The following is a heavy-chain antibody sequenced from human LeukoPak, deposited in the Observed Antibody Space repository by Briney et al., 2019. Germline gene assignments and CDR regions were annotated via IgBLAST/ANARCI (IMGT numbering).Heavy chain of an antibody. CDR1: GYTFTGNY. CDR2: INLNSGGT. CDR3: VYGVGATRNFDY. V-gene: IGHV1-2*02. Sequence: ASVKVSCKASGYTFTGNYMHWGRQPPGQGLEWMGWINLNSGGTNYEQKFLNRVTMTRDKSISTAYMELSRLRSDDTDVYYCVYGVGATRNFDYWGQGTLVTVSS. J-gene: IGHJ4*02. D-gene: IGHD1-26*01.